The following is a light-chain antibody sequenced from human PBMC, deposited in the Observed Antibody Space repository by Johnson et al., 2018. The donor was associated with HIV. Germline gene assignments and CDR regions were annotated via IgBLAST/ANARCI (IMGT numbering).Light chain of an antibody. CDR3: ATWDNSLSSGGV. V-gene: IGLV1-51*02. CDR1: SSNIGNNY. J-gene: IGLJ1*01. Sequence: QSVLTQPPSVSAAPGQKVTISCSGSSSNIGNNYVSWYRHLPGTAPKLLIYENDKRPSGIPDRFSGSKSGTSATLGITGLQTGDEAEYYCATWDNSLSSGGVFGTGTKVTVL. CDR2: END.